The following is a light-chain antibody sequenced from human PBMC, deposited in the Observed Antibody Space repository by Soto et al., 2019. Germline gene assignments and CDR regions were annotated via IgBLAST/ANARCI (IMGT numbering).Light chain of an antibody. CDR2: GAS. J-gene: IGKJ2*01. CDR1: QSVSSN. Sequence: EIVMTQSPATLSVSPGERATLSCRASQSVSSNLAWYQQKPGQAPRLLIYGASSRATGISDRFSGRGSGTDFTLTISSLQPEDFATYYCQQSYSTPYTFGQGTKVDIK. CDR3: QQSYSTPYT. V-gene: IGKV3D-15*01.